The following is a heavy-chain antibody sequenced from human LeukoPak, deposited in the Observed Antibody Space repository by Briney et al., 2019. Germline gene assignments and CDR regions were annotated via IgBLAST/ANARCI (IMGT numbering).Heavy chain of an antibody. CDR2: ISGSGGST. CDR3: AKDPYSSSSYYFDY. CDR1: GFTFSSYA. Sequence: GGSLRLSCAASGFTFSSYAMSWVRQAPGKGLEWVSAISGSGGSTYYADSVKGRFTIPRDNSKNTLYLQMDSLRAEDTAVYYCAKDPYSSSSYYFDYWGQGTLVTVSS. V-gene: IGHV3-23*01. D-gene: IGHD6-6*01. J-gene: IGHJ4*02.